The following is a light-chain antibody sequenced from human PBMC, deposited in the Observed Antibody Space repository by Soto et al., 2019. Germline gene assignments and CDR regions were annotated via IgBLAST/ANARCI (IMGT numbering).Light chain of an antibody. CDR3: QQTYSVPLT. J-gene: IGKJ4*01. CDR2: SAS. V-gene: IGKV1-39*01. CDR1: QSISNF. Sequence: DIQMTQSPSSLSASVGDRVTVTCRASQSISNFLNWYQQKPGKAPKLLIYSASSLQSGVPSRFSGSGSGTDFTLTISSLQPEDFATYYCQQTYSVPLTFGGGTRVEFK.